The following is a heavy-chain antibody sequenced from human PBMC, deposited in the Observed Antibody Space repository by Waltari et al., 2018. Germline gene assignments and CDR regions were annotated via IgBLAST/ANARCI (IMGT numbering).Heavy chain of an antibody. V-gene: IGHV4-34*01. CDR1: GGSFSGYY. CDR3: AHSKGPYYYGMDV. CDR2: INHSGST. Sequence: QVQLQQWGAGLLKPSETLSLTCAVYGGSFSGYYWSWIRQPPGKGLEWIGEINHSGSTNYHPSLKSRVTISVDTSKNQFSLKLSSVTAADTAVYYCAHSKGPYYYGMDVWGQGTTVTVSS. J-gene: IGHJ6*02. D-gene: IGHD3-22*01.